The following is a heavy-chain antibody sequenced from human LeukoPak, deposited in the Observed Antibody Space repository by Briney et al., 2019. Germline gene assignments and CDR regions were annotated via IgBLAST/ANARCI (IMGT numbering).Heavy chain of an antibody. CDR2: IYYSGST. CDR1: GGSISSYY. V-gene: IGHV4-59*05. CDR3: ARTRSSPLSSSSLNWFDP. D-gene: IGHD6-6*01. Sequence: PSETLSLTCTVSGGSISSYYWSWIRQPAGKGLEWIGSIYYSGSTYYNPSLKSRVTISVDTSKNQFSLKLSSVTAADTAVYYCARTRSSPLSSSSLNWFDPWGQGTLVTVSS. J-gene: IGHJ5*02.